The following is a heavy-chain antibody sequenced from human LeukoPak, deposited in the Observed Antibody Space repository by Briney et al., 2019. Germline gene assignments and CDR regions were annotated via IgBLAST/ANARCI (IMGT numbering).Heavy chain of an antibody. D-gene: IGHD1-26*01. CDR3: ARSGNYGYYYGMDV. Sequence: GGSLRLSCAASGFTFSSYDMHWVRQPTGGGLEWVSGIGTAGDTYYLGSVKGRFTISRENAQNSLYLQMNSLRAGDTAVYYCARSGNYGYYYGMDVWGQGTTVTVSS. CDR2: IGTAGDT. CDR1: GFTFSSYD. V-gene: IGHV3-13*01. J-gene: IGHJ6*02.